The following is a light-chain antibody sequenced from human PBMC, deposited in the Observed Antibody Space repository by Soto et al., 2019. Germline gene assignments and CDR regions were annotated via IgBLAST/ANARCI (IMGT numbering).Light chain of an antibody. CDR3: HQYGSSPT. CDR2: DAS. V-gene: IGKV3-20*01. Sequence: IMLTQSPGTLSLSPGERVTLSCRASQRVYSSYLAWYQQRPGQAPRLLFYDASIRATGIPDRFSGSGSGTDFSLTISRLEPEDFAVYYCHQYGSSPTFGGGTKVDI. J-gene: IGKJ4*01. CDR1: QRVYSSY.